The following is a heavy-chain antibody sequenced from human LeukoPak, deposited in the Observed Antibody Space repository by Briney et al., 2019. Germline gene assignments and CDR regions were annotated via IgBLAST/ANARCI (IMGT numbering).Heavy chain of an antibody. V-gene: IGHV4-30-4*08. CDR1: GGSISSGDCY. D-gene: IGHD2-2*01. CDR3: ARVRGPVVPAANRWFDP. CDR2: IYDSGST. Sequence: SETLSLTCTVSGGSISSGDCYWSWIRQPPGKGLEWIGYIYDSGSTYYTPSLKGRVTISVDTSKNQFSLKLSSVTAADTAVYYCARVRGPVVPAANRWFDPWGQGTLVTVSS. J-gene: IGHJ5*02.